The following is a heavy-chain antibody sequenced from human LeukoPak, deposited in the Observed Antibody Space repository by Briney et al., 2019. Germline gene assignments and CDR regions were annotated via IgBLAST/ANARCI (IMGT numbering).Heavy chain of an antibody. CDR1: GLTFSSYG. CDR3: ARDPCSGSYGGNWFDP. J-gene: IGHJ5*02. Sequence: SGGSLRLSCAASGLTFSSYGMRWVRQAPGKGLEWVAVISYDGSNKYYADSVNGRFTISRDNSKNTVYLQMNRLRAEDTALYYCARDPCSGSYGGNWFDPWGQGTLVTVSS. D-gene: IGHD3-10*02. CDR2: ISYDGSNK. V-gene: IGHV3-30*03.